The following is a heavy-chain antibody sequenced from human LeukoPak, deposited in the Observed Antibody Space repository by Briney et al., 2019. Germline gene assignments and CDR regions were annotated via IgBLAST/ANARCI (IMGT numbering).Heavy chain of an antibody. D-gene: IGHD3-10*01. CDR1: GFTFSSYS. V-gene: IGHV3-21*01. CDR2: ISSSSSYI. Sequence: GGSLRLSCAASGFTFSSYSMNWVRQAPGKGLEWVSSISSSSSYIYYADSVKGRFTISRDNAKNSLYLQMNSLRAEDTAVYYFARGKKQVLVHGEGYFDLWGRGTLVTVSS. CDR3: ARGKKQVLVHGEGYFDL. J-gene: IGHJ2*01.